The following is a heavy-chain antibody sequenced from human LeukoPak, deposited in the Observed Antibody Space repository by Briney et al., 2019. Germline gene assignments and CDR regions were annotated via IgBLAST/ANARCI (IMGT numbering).Heavy chain of an antibody. V-gene: IGHV4-31*03. CDR3: ARLQTGLTWGFDI. D-gene: IGHD1-1*01. CDR2: IYYSGST. CDR1: GGSISSGGYY. Sequence: SETLSLTCTVSGGSISSGGYYWSWIREHPGKGLEWIGYIYYSGSTYYNPSLKSRVTISVDTSKNQFSLKLSSVTAADTAVYYCARLQTGLTWGFDIWGQGTMVTVSS. J-gene: IGHJ3*02.